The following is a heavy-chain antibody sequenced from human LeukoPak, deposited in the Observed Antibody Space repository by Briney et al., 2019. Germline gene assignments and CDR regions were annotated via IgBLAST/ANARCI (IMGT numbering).Heavy chain of an antibody. V-gene: IGHV3-23*01. CDR1: GFTFSMYA. CDR3: TKDRPNYHESNGHYYRRDGDY. D-gene: IGHD3-22*01. Sequence: GGSLRLSCAASGFTFSMYAMSWVRQAPGKGLEWVSSISSSGDSTYYKDSVKGRFTISRDNSKNTLYLQMNSLRAEDMATYYCTKDRPNYHESNGHYYRRDGDYWGQGTLVTVSS. CDR2: ISSSGDST. J-gene: IGHJ4*02.